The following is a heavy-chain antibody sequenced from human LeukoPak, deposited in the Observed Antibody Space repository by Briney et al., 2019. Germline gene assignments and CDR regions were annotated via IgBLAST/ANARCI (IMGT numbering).Heavy chain of an antibody. V-gene: IGHV3-7*01. D-gene: IGHD3-10*01. CDR1: GFPFSDHY. J-gene: IGHJ6*03. CDR2: IKQDGSEK. CDR3: AREKETLLSITMVRGLIRRHYYMDV. Sequence: LSGGSLRLSCAASGFPFSDHYIDWVRPAPGKGLEWVANIKQDGSEKYYVDSVKGRFTISRDNAKNSLYLQMNSLRAEDTAVYYCAREKETLLSITMVRGLIRRHYYMDVWGKGTTVTISS.